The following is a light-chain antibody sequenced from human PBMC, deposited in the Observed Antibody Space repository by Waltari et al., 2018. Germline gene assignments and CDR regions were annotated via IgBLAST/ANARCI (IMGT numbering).Light chain of an antibody. CDR1: SPNIGAGYE. J-gene: IGLJ2*01. V-gene: IGLV1-40*01. Sequence: QSVLTQPPSVSGAPGQRVTISCPGTSPNIGAGYESPGYQHPPGTGPKLIISGDNNRPAGVPDRFSGSKSGTSASLAITGLQAEDEADYYCQSYDRSLSGSVFGGGTKLTVL. CDR3: QSYDRSLSGSV. CDR2: GDN.